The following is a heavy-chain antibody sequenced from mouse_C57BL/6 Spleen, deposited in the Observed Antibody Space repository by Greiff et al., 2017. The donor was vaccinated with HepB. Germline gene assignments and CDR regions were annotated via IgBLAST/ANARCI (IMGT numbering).Heavy chain of an antibody. CDR1: GYSFSSSW. CDR3: ARRPFAY. J-gene: IGHJ3*01. CDR2: IYPGDGDT. Sequence: VQLMESGPELVKPGASVKISCKASGYSFSSSWMDWVRQRPGKGLEWIGRIYPGDGDTNYNGKFKGKATLTADKSSSTAFMQLSSLTSEDSAVYFCARRPFAYWGQGTLVTVSA. V-gene: IGHV1-82*01.